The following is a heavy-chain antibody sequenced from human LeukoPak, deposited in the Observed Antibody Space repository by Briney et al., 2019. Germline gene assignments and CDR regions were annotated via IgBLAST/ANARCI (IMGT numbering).Heavy chain of an antibody. CDR3: ARSYYGDYEPHYYYYMDV. V-gene: IGHV1-69*06. D-gene: IGHD4-17*01. CDR1: GYTFTSYD. Sequence: SVKVSCKASGYTFTSYDINWVRQATGQGLEWMGGIIPIFGTANYAQKFQGRVTITADKSTSTAYMELSSLRSEDTAVYYCARSYYGDYEPHYYYYMDVWGKGTTVTVSS. J-gene: IGHJ6*03. CDR2: IIPIFGTA.